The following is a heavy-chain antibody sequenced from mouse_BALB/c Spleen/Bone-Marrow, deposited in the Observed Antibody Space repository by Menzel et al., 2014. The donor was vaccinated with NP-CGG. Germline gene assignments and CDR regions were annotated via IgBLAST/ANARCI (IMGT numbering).Heavy chain of an antibody. J-gene: IGHJ2*01. CDR3: VRGNYGNYVDYFDF. Sequence: DVMLVESGGGLVQPGGSLKLSCAASGFTFSNYGMSWVRQTPDKRLESVATINSDGGSTYYPDSVKGRFTTYRDTAKNTLYLQMSSLKSEETAMYYCVRGNYGNYVDYFDFWGQGTTLTVSS. V-gene: IGHV5-6-3*01. D-gene: IGHD2-1*01. CDR2: INSDGGST. CDR1: GFTFSNYG.